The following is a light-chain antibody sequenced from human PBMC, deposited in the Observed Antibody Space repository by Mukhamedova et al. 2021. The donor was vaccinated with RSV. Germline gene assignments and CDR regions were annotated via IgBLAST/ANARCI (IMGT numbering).Light chain of an antibody. J-gene: IGLJ2*01. CDR3: CSYAVSSTYGV. CDR1: SSDVGSYNL. V-gene: IGLV2-23*01. CDR2: EGS. Sequence: GTSSDVGSYNLVSWYQQHPGKAPKLMIYEGSKRPSGVSNRFSGSKSGNTASLTISGLQAEDEADYYCCSYAVSSTYGVFGGGTKLT.